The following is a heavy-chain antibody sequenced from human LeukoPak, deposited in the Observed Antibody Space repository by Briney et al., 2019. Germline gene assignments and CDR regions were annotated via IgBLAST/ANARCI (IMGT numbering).Heavy chain of an antibody. CDR2: INPNSGGT. CDR3: ASQSSSSGRNYYYMDV. D-gene: IGHD6-6*01. Sequence: ALVKVSCKASGYTFTGCYMRWVRQAPGQGLEWMGWINPNSGGTNYAQKFQGRVTMTRDTSISTAYMELSRLRSDDTAVYYCASQSSSSGRNYYYMDVWGKGTTVTVSS. CDR1: GYTFTGCY. V-gene: IGHV1-2*02. J-gene: IGHJ6*03.